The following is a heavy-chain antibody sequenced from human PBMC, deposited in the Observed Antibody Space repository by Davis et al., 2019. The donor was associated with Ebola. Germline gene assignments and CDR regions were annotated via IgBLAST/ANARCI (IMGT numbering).Heavy chain of an antibody. CDR2: ISSSSSTI. V-gene: IGHV3-48*04. D-gene: IGHD6-6*01. CDR3: ARQSIAARYYGMDV. J-gene: IGHJ6*02. CDR1: GFTFSSYS. Sequence: GGSLRLSCAASGFTFSSYSMNWVRQAPGKGLEWVSYISSSSSTIYYADSVKGRFTISRDNAKNSLYLQMNSLRAEDTAVYYCARQSIAARYYGMDVWGQGTTVTVSS.